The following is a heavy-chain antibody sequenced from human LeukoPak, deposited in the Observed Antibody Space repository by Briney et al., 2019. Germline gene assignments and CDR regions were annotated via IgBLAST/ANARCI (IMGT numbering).Heavy chain of an antibody. CDR1: GFTFSSYW. CDR2: INTNQSET. J-gene: IGHJ4*03. D-gene: IGHD3-10*01. Sequence: GGTLSLTCEASGFTFSSYWKHWVCHGPCPGQMLVSRINTNQSETKYADSVKGRFTISRDNAKNTLYLQMNSLRVEDTAVYYCAKLAKYFYGSETYYFFEHWGQGTPVTASS. V-gene: IGHV3-74*03. CDR3: AKLAKYFYGSETYYFFEH.